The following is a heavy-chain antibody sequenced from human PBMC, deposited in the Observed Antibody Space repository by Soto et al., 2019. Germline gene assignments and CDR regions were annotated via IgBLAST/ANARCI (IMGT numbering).Heavy chain of an antibody. J-gene: IGHJ4*02. CDR3: AEGSALVN. Sequence: SQTLSLTCALSGDSVSRNNCAWNWIRQSPWRGLEWLGRTYYRSKWYNDYAVSVKSHITISPDTAKNQFSLQLTSVTPEETAVYYCAEGSALVNWGQGALVTVSS. V-gene: IGHV6-1*01. CDR2: TYYRSKWYN. CDR1: GDSVSRNNCA. D-gene: IGHD2-15*01.